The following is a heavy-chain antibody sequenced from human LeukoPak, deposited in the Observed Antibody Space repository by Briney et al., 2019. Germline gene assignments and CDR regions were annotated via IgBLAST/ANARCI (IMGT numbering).Heavy chain of an antibody. J-gene: IGHJ5*02. CDR1: GGSISSYY. Sequence: SETLSLTCSASGGSISSYYWRWIRQPPGKGLAWIGYIYYSGSTNYNPSLKSRVTISVDTSKNQFSLKLSSVTAADTAVYYCARDGGYGGSNWFDPWGQGTLVTVSS. CDR2: IYYSGST. D-gene: IGHD4-23*01. CDR3: ARDGGYGGSNWFDP. V-gene: IGHV4-59*01.